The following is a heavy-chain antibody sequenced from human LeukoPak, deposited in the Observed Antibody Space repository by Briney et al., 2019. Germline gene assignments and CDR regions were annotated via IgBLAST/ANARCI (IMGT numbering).Heavy chain of an antibody. CDR2: IIPIFGTA. CDR1: GYTFTGYY. Sequence: ASVKVSCKASGYTFTGYYMHWVRQAPGQGLEWMGGIIPIFGTANYAQKFQGRVTITADEFTSTAYMELSSLRSEDTAVYYCARVAGGRYCSSTSCYMRGWFDPWGQGTLVTVSS. J-gene: IGHJ5*02. CDR3: ARVAGGRYCSSTSCYMRGWFDP. V-gene: IGHV1-69*13. D-gene: IGHD2-2*02.